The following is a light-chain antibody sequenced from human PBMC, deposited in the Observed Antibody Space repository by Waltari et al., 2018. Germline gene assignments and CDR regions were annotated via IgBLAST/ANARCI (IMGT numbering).Light chain of an antibody. Sequence: DIVMTQSPDSLAVSLGARATIDCKSSQSVFYRSENKNYLAWYQHKPGQPPKLLFYWASTRESGVPDRFSASGSGTDFTLTINNLQAEDVAVYYCQQYYRSRTFGQGTKVEIK. J-gene: IGKJ1*01. CDR3: QQYYRSRT. CDR1: QSVFYRSENKNY. CDR2: WAS. V-gene: IGKV4-1*01.